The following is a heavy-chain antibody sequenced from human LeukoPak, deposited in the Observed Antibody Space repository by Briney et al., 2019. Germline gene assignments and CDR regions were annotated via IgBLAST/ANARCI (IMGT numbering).Heavy chain of an antibody. CDR3: ARHGVGGYNNWFDP. J-gene: IGHJ5*02. V-gene: IGHV4-59*08. Sequence: SETLSLTCSVSGGSISTYYWSWIRQPPGKGLEWIGYIYYSGSTNYNPSLKSRVTISVDTSKNQFSLKLSSVTAADTAVYYCARHGVGGYNNWFDPWGQGTLVTVSS. CDR2: IYYSGST. D-gene: IGHD3-16*01. CDR1: GGSISTYY.